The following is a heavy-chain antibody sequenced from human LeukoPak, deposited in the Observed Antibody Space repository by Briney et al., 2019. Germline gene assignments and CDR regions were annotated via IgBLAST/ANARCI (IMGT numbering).Heavy chain of an antibody. J-gene: IGHJ4*02. CDR3: ARESDTRGHYDSSGYYYV. CDR2: INHSGST. CDR1: GVSFRGYY. D-gene: IGHD3-22*01. Sequence: SETLSLTCAVYGVSFRGYYWSWIRQPPGKGLEGMGEINHSGSTNYNPSLKSRVTISVDTSKNQFSLKLISVTAADTAVYYCARESDTRGHYDSSGYYYVWGQGTLVTVSS. V-gene: IGHV4-34*01.